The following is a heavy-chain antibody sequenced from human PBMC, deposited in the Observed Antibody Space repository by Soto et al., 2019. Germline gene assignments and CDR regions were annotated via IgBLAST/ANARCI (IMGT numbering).Heavy chain of an antibody. CDR3: ARETNGFMGAIAPAGYYYYGMDV. D-gene: IGHD1-26*01. CDR1: GFTFSDYY. Sequence: SGGSLRLSCAASGFTFSDYYMSWIRQAPGKGLEWVSYISSSGSTIYYADSVKGRFTISRDNAKNSLYLQMNSLRAEDTAVYYCARETNGFMGAIAPAGYYYYGMDVWGQGTTVTVSS. J-gene: IGHJ6*02. V-gene: IGHV3-11*01. CDR2: ISSSGSTI.